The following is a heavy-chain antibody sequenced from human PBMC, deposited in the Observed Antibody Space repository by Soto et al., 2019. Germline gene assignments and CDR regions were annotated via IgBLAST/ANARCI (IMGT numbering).Heavy chain of an antibody. CDR2: INHSGST. D-gene: IGHD3-16*01. Sequence: SETLSRTCAVYGGSFSGYYWSWIRQPPGKGLEWIGEINHSGSTNYNPSLKSRVTISVDTSKNQFSLKLSSVTAADTAVYYCARTDLGLGYMDVWGKGTTVTVSS. V-gene: IGHV4-34*01. CDR3: ARTDLGLGYMDV. CDR1: GGSFSGYY. J-gene: IGHJ6*03.